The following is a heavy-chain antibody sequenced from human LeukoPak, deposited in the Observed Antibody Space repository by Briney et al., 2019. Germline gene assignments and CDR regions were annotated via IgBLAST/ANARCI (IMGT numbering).Heavy chain of an antibody. CDR1: GFTFGGYG. CDR3: TRYNNDHFDY. J-gene: IGHJ4*02. CDR2: IAYDGGRA. D-gene: IGHD1-14*01. Sequence: GRSLRLSCAGSGFTFGGYGMHWFRQTPGKGLERVAVIAYDGGRAFYADSVKGRFTISRDNSKNTMSVQMDDLRAEDTAVYYCTRYNNDHFDYWGQGTLVTVSS. V-gene: IGHV3-33*01.